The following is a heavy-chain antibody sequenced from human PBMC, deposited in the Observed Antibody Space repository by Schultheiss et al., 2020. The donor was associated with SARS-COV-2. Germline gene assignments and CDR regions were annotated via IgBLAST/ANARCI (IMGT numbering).Heavy chain of an antibody. V-gene: IGHV3-74*01. CDR2: INSDGSST. J-gene: IGHJ6*02. Sequence: GGSLRLSCAASGFTFSSYWMHWVRQAPGKGLVWVSRINSDGSSTSYADSVKGRFTISRENAKNSLYLQMNSLRAGDTAVYYCARSYSNYYYGMDVWGQGTTVTVSS. D-gene: IGHD4-11*01. CDR3: ARSYSNYYYGMDV. CDR1: GFTFSSYW.